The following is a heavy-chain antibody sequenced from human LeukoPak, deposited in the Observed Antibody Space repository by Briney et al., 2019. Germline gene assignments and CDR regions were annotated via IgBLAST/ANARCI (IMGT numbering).Heavy chain of an antibody. V-gene: IGHV3-30*04. D-gene: IGHD3-22*01. Sequence: PGRSLRLSCGASGFTFSSYAMHWVRQAPGKGLEWVAVIWCDGSNKYYADSVKGRFTISRDNSKNTLYLQMNSLRAEDTALYYCAKDISGYYSFDYWGQGNLVTVSS. CDR1: GFTFSSYA. CDR3: AKDISGYYSFDY. J-gene: IGHJ4*02. CDR2: IWCDGSNK.